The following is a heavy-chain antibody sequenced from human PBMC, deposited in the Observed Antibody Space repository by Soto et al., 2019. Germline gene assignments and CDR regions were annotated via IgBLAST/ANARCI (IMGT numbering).Heavy chain of an antibody. CDR3: ARGDYYGSPYYYGMDV. D-gene: IGHD3-10*01. CDR2: IWYDGSNK. V-gene: IGHV3-33*01. J-gene: IGHJ6*02. CDR1: GYTFSSYG. Sequence: GGSLRLSCAASGYTFSSYGMHWVRQAPGKGLEWVAVIWYDGSNKYYADSVKGRFTISRDNSKNTLYLQMNSLRAEDTAVYYCARGDYYGSPYYYGMDVWGQGTTVTVSS.